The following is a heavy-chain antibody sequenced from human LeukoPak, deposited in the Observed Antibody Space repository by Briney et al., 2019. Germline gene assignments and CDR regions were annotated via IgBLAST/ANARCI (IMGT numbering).Heavy chain of an antibody. J-gene: IGHJ4*02. D-gene: IGHD3-22*01. CDR1: GYTFTGYY. V-gene: IGHV1-2*02. CDR3: YYRVSSGYLT. Sequence: ASVKVSCKASGYTFTGYYMHWVRQAPGQGLEWMGWINPNSGGTNYAQKFQGRVSMTRDTSISTAYVELSSLRSDDTAVYYCYYRVSSGYLTWGQGTLVAVSS. CDR2: INPNSGGT.